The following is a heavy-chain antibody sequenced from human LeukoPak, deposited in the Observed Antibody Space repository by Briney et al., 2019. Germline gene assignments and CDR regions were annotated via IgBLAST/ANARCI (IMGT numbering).Heavy chain of an antibody. CDR2: IRYDGSNK. CDR1: GSTFSSYG. V-gene: IGHV3-30*02. CDR3: AKDALTYYDFWSGSPGLYYFDY. J-gene: IGHJ4*02. Sequence: GGSLRLSCAASGSTFSSYGMHWVRQAPGKGLEWVAFIRYDGSNKYYADSVKGRFTISRDNSKNTLYLQMNSLRAEDTAVYYCAKDALTYYDFWSGSPGLYYFDYWGQGTLVTVSS. D-gene: IGHD3-3*01.